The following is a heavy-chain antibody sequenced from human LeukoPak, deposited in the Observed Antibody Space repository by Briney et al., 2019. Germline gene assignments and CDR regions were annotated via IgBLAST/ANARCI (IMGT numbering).Heavy chain of an antibody. CDR1: GFTFSTSA. Sequence: VASVKVSCKTSGFTFSTSAVQWVRQARGQRLEWIGWIIVGSGATNYAQSLQGRFTITRDMSTSTVYMELSSLRSEDTAVYYCARDYYDSSGYYGYWGQGTLVTVSS. D-gene: IGHD3-22*01. J-gene: IGHJ4*02. CDR2: IIVGSGAT. CDR3: ARDYYDSSGYYGY. V-gene: IGHV1-58*01.